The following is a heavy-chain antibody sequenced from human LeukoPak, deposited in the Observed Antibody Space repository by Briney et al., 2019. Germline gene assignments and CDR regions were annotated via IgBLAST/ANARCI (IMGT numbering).Heavy chain of an antibody. CDR2: NSSSSSYT. CDR1: GFTFSTYT. CDR3: ARDRSSGWYVWDY. Sequence: GGSLRLSCAASGFTFSTYTMNWVRQAPGKGLEWVSYNSSSSSYTNYADSVKSRFTISRDNAKNSLYLQMNSLRAEDTAVYYCARDRSSGWYVWDYWGQGTLVTVSS. V-gene: IGHV3-21*05. J-gene: IGHJ4*02. D-gene: IGHD6-19*01.